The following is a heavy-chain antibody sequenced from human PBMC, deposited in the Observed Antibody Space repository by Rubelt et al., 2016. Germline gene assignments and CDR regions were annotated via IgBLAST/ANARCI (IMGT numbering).Heavy chain of an antibody. CDR2: YGGST. CDR3: ARVVPATYFDY. D-gene: IGHD2-2*01. V-gene: IGHV4-59*01. Sequence: YGGSTNYNPSLKSRVTISVDTSKNQFSLKLSSVTAADTAVYYCARVVPATYFDYWGQGTLVTVSS. J-gene: IGHJ4*02.